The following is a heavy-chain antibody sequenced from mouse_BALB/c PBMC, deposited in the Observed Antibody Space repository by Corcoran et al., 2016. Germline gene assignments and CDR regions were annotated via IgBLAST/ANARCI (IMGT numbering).Heavy chain of an antibody. J-gene: IGHJ1*01. Sequence: EVQLQQSGPELVKPGASVKMSCKASGYTFTSYFMHWVKQKPGQGLEWIGYINPYNDGTKYNEKFKGKATLTSDKSSSTAYMELSSLTSEDSAVYYCARSQYGNYVWYFDVWGAGTTVTVSS. CDR2: INPYNDGT. CDR3: ARSQYGNYVWYFDV. V-gene: IGHV1S136*01. D-gene: IGHD2-10*02. CDR1: GYTFTSYF.